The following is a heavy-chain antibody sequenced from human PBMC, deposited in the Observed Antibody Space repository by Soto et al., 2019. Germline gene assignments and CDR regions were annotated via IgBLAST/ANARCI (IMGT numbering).Heavy chain of an antibody. Sequence: PGGSLRLSCAASGFTFSSYSMNWVRQAPGKGLEWVSYISSSSTIYYADSVKGRFTISRDNAKNSLYLQMNSLRDEDTAVYYCARELVTALYFDYWGQGTLVTVSS. CDR3: ARELVTALYFDY. CDR1: GFTFSSYS. CDR2: ISSSSTI. V-gene: IGHV3-48*02. D-gene: IGHD2-21*02. J-gene: IGHJ4*02.